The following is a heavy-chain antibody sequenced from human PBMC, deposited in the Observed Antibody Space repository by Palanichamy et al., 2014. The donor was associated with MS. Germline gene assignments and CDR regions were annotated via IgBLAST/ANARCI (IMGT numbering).Heavy chain of an antibody. J-gene: IGHJ5*02. Sequence: QVQLQESGPGLVKPSETLSLTCTVSGGSISSSSYYWGWIRQPPGKGLEWIGSIYYSGSTYYNPSLKSRVTIFVDTSKNQFSLKLNSVTAADTAVYYCAREDKYYYDSSGYYSSWGQGTLVTVSS. CDR2: IYYSGST. D-gene: IGHD3-22*01. CDR3: AREDKYYYDSSGYYSS. V-gene: IGHV4-39*01. CDR1: GGSISSSSYY.